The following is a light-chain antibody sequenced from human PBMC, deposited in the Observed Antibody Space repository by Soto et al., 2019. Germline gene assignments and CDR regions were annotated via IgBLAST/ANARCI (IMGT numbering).Light chain of an antibody. CDR2: GAS. CDR1: LRLSTN. CDR3: QQYYNWPRT. Sequence: EIVLTQSPATLSLSPGERATLSCRASLRLSTNLAWYQQRPGQAPRLLIYGASTRATGIPARFSGSGSGTEFTLTISSLQSEDFAVYYCQQYYNWPRTFGQGTKVDIK. V-gene: IGKV3D-15*01. J-gene: IGKJ1*01.